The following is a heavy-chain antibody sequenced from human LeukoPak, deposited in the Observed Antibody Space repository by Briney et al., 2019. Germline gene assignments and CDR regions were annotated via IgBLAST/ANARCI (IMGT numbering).Heavy chain of an antibody. CDR2: IIPILGIA. J-gene: IGHJ4*02. CDR3: AYIVGATLIDY. Sequence: SVKVSCKASGGTFSSYAISWVRQAPGQRLEWMGRIIPILGIANYAQKFQGRVTITADKSTSTAYMELSSLRSEDTAVYYCAYIVGATLIDYWGQGTLVTVSS. CDR1: GGTFSSYA. D-gene: IGHD1-26*01. V-gene: IGHV1-69*04.